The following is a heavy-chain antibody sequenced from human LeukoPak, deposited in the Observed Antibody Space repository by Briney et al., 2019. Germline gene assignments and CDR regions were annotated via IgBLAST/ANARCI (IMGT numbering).Heavy chain of an antibody. Sequence: GGSLRLSCAASGFTFDDYAMLWVRQAPGKGLEWVSLISGDGGSTYYAGSVKGRFTISRDNSKNSLYLQMNSLRTEDTALYYCAKEVVVNGYYYMDVWGKGTTVTVSS. V-gene: IGHV3-43*02. CDR3: AKEVVVNGYYYMDV. D-gene: IGHD3-22*01. CDR1: GFTFDDYA. CDR2: ISGDGGST. J-gene: IGHJ6*03.